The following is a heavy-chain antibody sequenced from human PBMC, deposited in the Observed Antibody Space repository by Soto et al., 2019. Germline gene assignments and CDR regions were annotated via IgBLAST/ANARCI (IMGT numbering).Heavy chain of an antibody. D-gene: IGHD6-13*01. CDR1: GGSISSGGYY. Sequence: QVQLQESGPGLVKPSQTLSLTCTVSGGSISSGGYYWSWIRQHPGKGLEWIGYIYYSGSTYYNPSLKSRVTISVDTSKNQFSLQLSSVTAADTAVYYCARDSGPYSSSWDVFDPWGQGTLVTVSS. J-gene: IGHJ5*02. V-gene: IGHV4-31*03. CDR2: IYYSGST. CDR3: ARDSGPYSSSWDVFDP.